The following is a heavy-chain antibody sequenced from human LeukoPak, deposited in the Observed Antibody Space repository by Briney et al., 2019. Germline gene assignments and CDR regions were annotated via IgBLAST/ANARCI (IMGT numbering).Heavy chain of an antibody. Sequence: RPSETLSLTCTVSGGSIISYYWSWIRQPAGKGLEWIGQINTSGSINYNPSLKSRVTMSVDTSKNQFSLDLTSVTAADTAVYYCAKETIQYSTSWHSWFDPWGQGTLVTVSS. V-gene: IGHV4-4*07. CDR1: GGSIISYY. CDR2: INTSGSI. J-gene: IGHJ5*02. D-gene: IGHD2-2*01. CDR3: AKETIQYSTSWHSWFDP.